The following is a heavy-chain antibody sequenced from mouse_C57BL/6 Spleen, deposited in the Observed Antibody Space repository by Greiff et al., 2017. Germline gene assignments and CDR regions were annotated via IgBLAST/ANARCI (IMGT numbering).Heavy chain of an antibody. CDR2: INPYNGDT. J-gene: IGHJ2*01. CDR1: GYSFTGYF. D-gene: IGHD2-4*01. V-gene: IGHV1-20*01. CDR3: ARWDYDYHGDY. Sequence: VHVKQSGPELVKPGDSVKISCKASGYSFTGYFMNWVMQSHGKSLEWIGRINPYNGDTFYNQKFKGKATLTVDKSSSTAHMELRSLTSEDSAVYYCARWDYDYHGDYWGQGTTLTVSS.